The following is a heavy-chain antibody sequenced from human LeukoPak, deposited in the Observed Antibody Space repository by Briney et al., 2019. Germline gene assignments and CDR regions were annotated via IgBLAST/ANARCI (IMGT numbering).Heavy chain of an antibody. D-gene: IGHD3-22*01. CDR1: GGSISSSSYY. V-gene: IGHV4-39*07. CDR3: ARAFFYYDSTERALGGFDI. Sequence: PSETLSLTCTVSGGSISSSSYYWGWIRQPPGKGLEWIGSVYYSGSTYYNPSLKSRVTIPVDTSKNQFSLKLSSVTAADTAVYYCARAFFYYDSTERALGGFDIWGQGTMVTVSS. J-gene: IGHJ3*02. CDR2: VYYSGST.